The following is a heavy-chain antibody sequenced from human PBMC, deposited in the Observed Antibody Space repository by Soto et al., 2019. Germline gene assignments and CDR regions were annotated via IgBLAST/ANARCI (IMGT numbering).Heavy chain of an antibody. CDR2: INAGNGNT. CDR1: GYTFTSYG. J-gene: IGHJ4*02. Sequence: ASVKVSCKASGYTFTSYGIHWVRQAPGQRLEWTGWINAGNGNTKYSEKFQGRVTITRDTSASTAYLELSSLRSEDTAVYYCARDPNDSSGYSYWGQGTLVTVSS. V-gene: IGHV1-3*01. CDR3: ARDPNDSSGYSY. D-gene: IGHD3-22*01.